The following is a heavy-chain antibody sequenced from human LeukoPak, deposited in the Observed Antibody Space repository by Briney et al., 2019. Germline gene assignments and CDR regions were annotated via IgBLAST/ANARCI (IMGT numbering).Heavy chain of an antibody. Sequence: AGGSLRLSCAASGFTFSSYAMSWVRQAPGKGLEGVSAISGSGGSTYYADSVKGRFTISRDNSKNTLYLQMSSGRVDDTAVYYCARDRGRYYDSRGFYWGYYFDSWGQGILVTVST. CDR1: GFTFSSYA. J-gene: IGHJ4*02. V-gene: IGHV3-23*01. CDR3: ARDRGRYYDSRGFYWGYYFDS. CDR2: ISGSGGST. D-gene: IGHD3-22*01.